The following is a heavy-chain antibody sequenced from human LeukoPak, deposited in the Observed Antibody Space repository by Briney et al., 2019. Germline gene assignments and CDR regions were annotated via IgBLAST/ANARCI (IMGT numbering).Heavy chain of an antibody. D-gene: IGHD2-2*01. V-gene: IGHV4-34*01. J-gene: IGHJ6*02. Sequence: PSETLSLTCAVYGGSFSGYYWSWIRQPPGKGREWIGEINHSGSTNYNTSLKSGVTISVDTYKNQFSLKLSSVTAADTAVYYCASLRYCSSTSCYYGYYYYGMDVWGQGTTVTVSS. CDR2: INHSGST. CDR1: GGSFSGYY. CDR3: ASLRYCSSTSCYYGYYYYGMDV.